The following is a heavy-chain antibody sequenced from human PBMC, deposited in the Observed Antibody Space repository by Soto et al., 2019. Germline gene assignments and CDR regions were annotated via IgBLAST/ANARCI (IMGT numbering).Heavy chain of an antibody. CDR3: ASNSYGYIFYEY. D-gene: IGHD5-18*01. J-gene: IGHJ4*02. Sequence: SETLSLTCTVSGGSLNNNYWIWIRQPPGKRLEWIGYIYYSGSTYYNPSLKSRVTISVDTSKNQFSLKLSSVTAADTAVYYCASNSYGYIFYEYWGQGTLVTVSS. V-gene: IGHV4-59*08. CDR1: GGSLNNNY. CDR2: IYYSGST.